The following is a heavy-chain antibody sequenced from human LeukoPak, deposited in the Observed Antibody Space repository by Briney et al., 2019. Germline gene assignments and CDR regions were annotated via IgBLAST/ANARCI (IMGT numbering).Heavy chain of an antibody. V-gene: IGHV4-61*02. D-gene: IGHD6-13*01. CDR2: IYTSGST. CDR3: AREGGYSSSWYYFDY. J-gene: IGHJ4*02. Sequence: SETLSLTCTVSGGSITSGNYYWNWIRQPAGKGLEWIGRIYTSGSTNYNPSLKSRVTISVDTSKNQFSLKLSSVTAADTAVYYCAREGGYSSSWYYFDYWGQGTLVTVSS. CDR1: GGSITSGNYY.